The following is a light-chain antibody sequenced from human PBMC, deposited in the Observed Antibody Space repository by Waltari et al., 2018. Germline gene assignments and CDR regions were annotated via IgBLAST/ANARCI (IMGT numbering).Light chain of an antibody. CDR2: KAN. V-gene: IGLV8-61*01. J-gene: IGLJ3*02. CDR1: SGSLSTHSY. Sequence: QIVVTQDQSLSVSPGGTITLTCALISGSLSTHSYPTWYPQTPGQAPRTLVYKANARSSGVPDRFSGSILGNTAALTITGAQADDESDYYCALYMGSGIWVFGGGTKLTVL. CDR3: ALYMGSGIWV.